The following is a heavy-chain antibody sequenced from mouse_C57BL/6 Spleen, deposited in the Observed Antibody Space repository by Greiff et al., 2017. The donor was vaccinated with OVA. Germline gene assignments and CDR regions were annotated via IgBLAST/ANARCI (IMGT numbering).Heavy chain of an antibody. CDR1: GFTFSSYA. V-gene: IGHV5-4*01. Sequence: EVKLVESGGGLVKPGGSLKLSCAASGFTFSSYAMSWVRQTPEKRLEWVATISDGGSYTYYPDNVKGRFTISRDNAKNNLYLQMSHLKSEDTAMYYCARDVVTTFAYWGQGTLVTVSA. D-gene: IGHD2-5*01. CDR2: ISDGGSYT. J-gene: IGHJ3*01. CDR3: ARDVVTTFAY.